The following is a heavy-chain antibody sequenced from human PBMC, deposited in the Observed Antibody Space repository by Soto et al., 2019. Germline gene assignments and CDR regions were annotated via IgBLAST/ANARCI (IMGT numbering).Heavy chain of an antibody. CDR3: ARDMGSAMTTRIFDH. Sequence: QVLVQESGPGLVKPSQTLTLSCTVSGGSVDSGNHYWNWIRQPPGKGLEWFGYIYYGESTYYNPSLKSRATISVDTSQSRFSLRLTSVTAADTAVYYCARDMGSAMTTRIFDHWGQGTLVTVSS. J-gene: IGHJ4*02. CDR1: GGSVDSGNHY. V-gene: IGHV4-30-4*01. D-gene: IGHD4-17*01. CDR2: IYYGEST.